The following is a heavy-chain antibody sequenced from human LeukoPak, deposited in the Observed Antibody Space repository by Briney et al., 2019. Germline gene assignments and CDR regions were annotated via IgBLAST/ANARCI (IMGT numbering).Heavy chain of an antibody. Sequence: ASVKVSCTASGYTFTSYGISWVRQAPGQGLEWMGWISAYNGNTNYAQKLQGRVTMTTDTSTSTAYMELRSLRSDDTAVYYCARDLGVYYDSSGYDYWGQGTLVTVSS. V-gene: IGHV1-18*01. CDR3: ARDLGVYYDSSGYDY. CDR1: GYTFTSYG. J-gene: IGHJ4*02. D-gene: IGHD3-22*01. CDR2: ISAYNGNT.